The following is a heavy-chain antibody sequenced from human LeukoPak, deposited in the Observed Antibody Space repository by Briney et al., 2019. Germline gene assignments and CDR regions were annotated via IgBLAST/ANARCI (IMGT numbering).Heavy chain of an antibody. CDR1: GYTFTGYY. CDR3: ARDHYYYDSSGPFDY. CDR2: INPNSGGT. V-gene: IGHV1-2*02. Sequence: ASVKVSCKASGYTFTGYYMHWVRQAPGQGLEWMGWINPNSGGTNYAQKFQGRVTMTRDTSISTAYMELSRLRSGDTAVYYCARDHYYYDSSGPFDYWGQGTLVTVSS. D-gene: IGHD3-22*01. J-gene: IGHJ4*02.